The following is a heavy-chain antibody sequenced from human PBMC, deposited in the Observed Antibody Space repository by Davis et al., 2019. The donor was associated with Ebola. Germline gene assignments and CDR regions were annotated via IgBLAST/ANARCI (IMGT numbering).Heavy chain of an antibody. CDR3: ARQWELVWFDP. Sequence: PSETLSLTCTVSGGSISSGSYYWSWIRQPAGKGLEWIGHIYTSGSTYYNPSLKSRVTISVDTSKNQFSLKLSSVTAADTAVYYCARQWELVWFDPWGQGTLVTVSS. CDR2: IYTSGST. J-gene: IGHJ5*02. V-gene: IGHV4-61*09. D-gene: IGHD1-26*01. CDR1: GGSISSGSYY.